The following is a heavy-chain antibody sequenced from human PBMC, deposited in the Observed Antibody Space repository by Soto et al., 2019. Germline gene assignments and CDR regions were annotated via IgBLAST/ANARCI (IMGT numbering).Heavy chain of an antibody. CDR1: GYSFTSYW. D-gene: IGHD6-13*01. Sequence: GESLKISCKGSGYSFTSYWIGWVRQMPVKGLEWMGIIYPGDSGTRYSPSFQGQVTISADKSISTAYLQWSSLKASDTAMYYCARPIIAAAGNDAFDIWGKGTMVTVSS. V-gene: IGHV5-51*01. CDR3: ARPIIAAAGNDAFDI. J-gene: IGHJ3*02. CDR2: IYPGDSGT.